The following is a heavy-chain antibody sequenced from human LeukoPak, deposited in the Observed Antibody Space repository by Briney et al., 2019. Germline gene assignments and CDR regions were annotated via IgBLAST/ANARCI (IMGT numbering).Heavy chain of an antibody. V-gene: IGHV3-23*01. Sequence: GGSLRLSCAASGFTFSSYAMSWVRQAPGKGLEWVSAIRGSGGSTYYADSVKGRFTISRDNSKNTLYLQMNSLRAEDTAVYYCAKILRGYSGYVYYYGMDVWGQGTTVTVSS. CDR1: GFTFSSYA. J-gene: IGHJ6*02. D-gene: IGHD5-12*01. CDR3: AKILRGYSGYVYYYGMDV. CDR2: IRGSGGST.